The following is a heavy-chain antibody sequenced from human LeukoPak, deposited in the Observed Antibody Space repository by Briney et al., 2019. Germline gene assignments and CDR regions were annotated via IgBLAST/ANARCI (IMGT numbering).Heavy chain of an antibody. D-gene: IGHD6-13*01. V-gene: IGHV3-33*01. J-gene: IGHJ3*02. CDR3: ATIAAAGTVRAFDI. CDR1: GFTFSTHG. Sequence: GGSLRLSCAASGFTFSTHGMHWVRQAPGKGLEWVAILWYDGSNKYYADSVKGRFTISRDNSKNTLYLQMNSLRAEDTAVYYCATIAAAGTVRAFDIWGQGTMVTVSS. CDR2: LWYDGSNK.